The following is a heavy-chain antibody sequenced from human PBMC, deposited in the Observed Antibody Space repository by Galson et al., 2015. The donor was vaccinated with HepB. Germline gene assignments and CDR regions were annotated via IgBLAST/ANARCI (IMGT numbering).Heavy chain of an antibody. D-gene: IGHD2-15*01. CDR1: GYTFTGYY. CDR2: INPDSGDT. CDR3: ARDMGGYCSGGTCYVTPIDY. Sequence: SVKVSCKASGYTFTGYYIHWVRQAPGQGLEWMGWINPDSGDTNYAQNFQGRVTMTRDTSISTAYMELSRLRSDDTALYYCARDMGGYCSGGTCYVTPIDYWGQGTLVTVSS. V-gene: IGHV1-2*02. J-gene: IGHJ4*02.